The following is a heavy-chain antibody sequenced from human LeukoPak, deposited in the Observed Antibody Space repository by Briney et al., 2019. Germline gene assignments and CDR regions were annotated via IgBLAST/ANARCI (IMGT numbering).Heavy chain of an antibody. Sequence: SETLSLTCAVYGGSFSSYYWSWIRQPAGKGLEWIGRIYTSGSTNYNPSLKSRVTMSVDTSKNQFSLKLSSVTAADTAVYYCARVLRDYYYGMDVWGQGTTVTVSS. J-gene: IGHJ6*02. CDR2: IYTSGST. V-gene: IGHV4-59*10. CDR3: ARVLRDYYYGMDV. CDR1: GGSFSSYY. D-gene: IGHD4/OR15-4a*01.